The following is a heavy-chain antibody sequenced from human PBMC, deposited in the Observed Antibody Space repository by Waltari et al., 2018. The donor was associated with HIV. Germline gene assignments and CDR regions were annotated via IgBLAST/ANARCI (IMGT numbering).Heavy chain of an antibody. Sequence: EVQLVESGGGLVQPGGSLRLSCAASGFTFSSYWMNWVRQAPGKGLVWVSRITSDGSSTSYADSVKGRFTISRDNAKNTLYLQMNSLRAEDTAVYYCARESEGYYASGTGNWFDPWGQGTLVTVSS. J-gene: IGHJ5*02. D-gene: IGHD3-10*01. CDR3: ARESEGYYASGTGNWFDP. CDR2: ITSDGSST. V-gene: IGHV3-74*01. CDR1: GFTFSSYW.